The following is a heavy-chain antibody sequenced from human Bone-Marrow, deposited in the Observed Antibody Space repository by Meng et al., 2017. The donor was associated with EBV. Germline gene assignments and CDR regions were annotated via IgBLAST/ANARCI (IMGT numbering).Heavy chain of an antibody. Sequence: QVHLHESGPVLVKPSQTLSLTCAVSGGSISSGGYYWSWIRQPPGKGLEWIGYIYYSGSTYYNPSLKSRVTISVDTSKNQFSLKLSSVTAADTAVYYCARVSGWLQPIDYWGQGTLVTVSS. D-gene: IGHD5-24*01. CDR2: IYYSGST. CDR3: ARVSGWLQPIDY. J-gene: IGHJ4*02. V-gene: IGHV4-30-4*01. CDR1: GGSISSGGYY.